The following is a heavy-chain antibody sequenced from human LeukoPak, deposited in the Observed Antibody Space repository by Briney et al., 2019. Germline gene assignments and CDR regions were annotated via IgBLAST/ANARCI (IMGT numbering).Heavy chain of an antibody. CDR1: AFSLSSYG. D-gene: IGHD6-19*01. CDR3: AIDGLPPAVAGTSLDY. Sequence: SRRLACAASAFSLSSYGMDWVRPAPGNGLEWVAFIRYDRSNKDYADSVKGRFTICRDKTKNTLYLQMLSLRAEDTAVYYCAIDGLPPAVAGTSLDYWGQGTLVTVSS. CDR2: IRYDRSNK. V-gene: IGHV3-30*02. J-gene: IGHJ4*02.